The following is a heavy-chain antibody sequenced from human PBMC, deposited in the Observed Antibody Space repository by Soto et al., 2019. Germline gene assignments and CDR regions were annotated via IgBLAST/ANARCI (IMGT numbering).Heavy chain of an antibody. CDR1: GFTFSSYS. CDR2: ISSSSSYI. CDR3: ARGCCSTRCKFFDH. V-gene: IGHV3-21*01. Sequence: EVQLVESGGGLVKPGGSLRLSCAASGFTFSSYSMNWVRQAPGKGLEWVSAISSSSSYIYYADSVKGRFTISRDNAKNSLYLQMNSLRAEDTAVDYCARGCCSTRCKFFDHWGQGTLVTVSS. D-gene: IGHD2-2*01. J-gene: IGHJ4*02.